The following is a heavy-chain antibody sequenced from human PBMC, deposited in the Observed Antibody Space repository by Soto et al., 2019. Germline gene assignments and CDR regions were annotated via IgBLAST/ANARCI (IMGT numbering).Heavy chain of an antibody. J-gene: IGHJ6*03. D-gene: IGHD3-3*01. CDR2: ISAYNGNT. CDR3: ARGSPPIYDFWSGYFRSYYYYMDV. Sequence: GASVKVSCKASGYTFTSYGISWVRQAPGQGLEWMGWISAYNGNTNYAQKLQGRVTMTTDTSTSTAYMELRSLRSDDTAVYHCARGSPPIYDFWSGYFRSYYYYMDVWGKGTTVTVSS. CDR1: GYTFTSYG. V-gene: IGHV1-18*01.